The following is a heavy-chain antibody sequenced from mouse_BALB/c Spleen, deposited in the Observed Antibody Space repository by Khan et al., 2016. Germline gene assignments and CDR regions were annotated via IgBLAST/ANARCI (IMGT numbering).Heavy chain of an antibody. CDR3: ARDYFFDY. V-gene: IGHV3-2*02. J-gene: IGHJ2*01. CDR2: ISYSGST. Sequence: VQLKESGPGLVKPSQSLSLTCTVTGYSITSDYAWNWIRQFPGNKLEWMGYISYSGSTSYNPSLKSRISITRDTSKNQFFLQLNSVTTEDTATXYCARDYFFDYWGQGTTLTVSS. CDR1: GYSITSDYA.